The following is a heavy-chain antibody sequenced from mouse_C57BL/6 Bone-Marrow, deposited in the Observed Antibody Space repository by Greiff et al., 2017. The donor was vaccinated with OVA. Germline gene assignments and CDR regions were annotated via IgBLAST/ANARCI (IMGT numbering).Heavy chain of an antibody. D-gene: IGHD1-1*01. CDR2: ISSGGSYT. V-gene: IGHV5-6*01. Sequence: EVQRVESGGDLVKPGGSLKLSCAASGFTFSSYGMSWVRQTPDKRLEWVATISSGGSYTYYPDSVKGRFTISRDNAKNTLYLQMSSLKSEDTAMYYCARDYYGSSRRFAYWGQGTLVTVSA. CDR1: GFTFSSYG. J-gene: IGHJ3*01. CDR3: ARDYYGSSRRFAY.